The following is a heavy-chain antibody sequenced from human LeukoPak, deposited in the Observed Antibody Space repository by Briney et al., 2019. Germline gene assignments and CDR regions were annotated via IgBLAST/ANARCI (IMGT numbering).Heavy chain of an antibody. CDR3: ARVRSGWLQGDL. J-gene: IGHJ2*01. CDR2: ISAYNGNT. Sequence: ASVKVSCKASGYTLTSYGISWVRQAPGQGLEWMGWISAYNGNTNYAQKLQGRVTMTTDTSTSTAYMELRSLRSDDTAVYYCARVRSGWLQGDLWGRGTLVTVSS. D-gene: IGHD6-19*01. V-gene: IGHV1-18*01. CDR1: GYTLTSYG.